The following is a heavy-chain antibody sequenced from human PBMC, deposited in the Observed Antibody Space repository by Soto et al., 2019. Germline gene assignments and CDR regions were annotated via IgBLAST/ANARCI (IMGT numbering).Heavy chain of an antibody. CDR2: ISAYNGNT. D-gene: IGHD2-2*02. CDR1: GYTFTSYG. V-gene: IGHV1-18*01. J-gene: IGHJ3*02. CDR3: ARDKAPHCSSTSCYTTAFDI. Sequence: ASVKVSCKASGYTFTSYGISWLRQAPGQGLEWMGWISAYNGNTNHAQNLQGRVTMTTDTSTSTAYVELRSLRSDDTAVYYCARDKAPHCSSTSCYTTAFDIWGQGTMVTVSS.